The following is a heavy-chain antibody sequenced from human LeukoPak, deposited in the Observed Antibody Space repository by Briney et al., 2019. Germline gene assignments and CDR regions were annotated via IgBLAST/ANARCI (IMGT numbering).Heavy chain of an antibody. V-gene: IGHV3-66*01. CDR1: GFTVSTNY. Sequence: GGSLRLSCAASGFTVSTNYMSWVRQAPGKGLGWVSVIYSGDTTFYADSARGKFTISRDNSKNTLYLQMNSLRAEDTAVYYCASILRSSSGYYFDYWGQGTLVTVSS. CDR2: IYSGDTT. D-gene: IGHD3-10*01. J-gene: IGHJ4*02. CDR3: ASILRSSSGYYFDY.